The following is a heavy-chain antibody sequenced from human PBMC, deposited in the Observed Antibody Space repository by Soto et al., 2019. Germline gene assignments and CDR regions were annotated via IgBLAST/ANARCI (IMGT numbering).Heavy chain of an antibody. J-gene: IGHJ6*02. Sequence: GGSLRLSCAASGFTFSSYGMHWVRQAPGKGLEWVAVIWYDGSNKYYADSVKGRFTISRDKSKNTLYLQMNSLRADDTAVYNCAREYGHLPTYYYYGMDVWGQGTTVIVSS. V-gene: IGHV3-33*01. CDR3: AREYGHLPTYYYYGMDV. CDR2: IWYDGSNK. D-gene: IGHD4-17*01. CDR1: GFTFSSYG.